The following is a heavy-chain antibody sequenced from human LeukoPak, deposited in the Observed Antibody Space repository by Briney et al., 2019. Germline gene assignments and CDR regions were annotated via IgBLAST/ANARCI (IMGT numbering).Heavy chain of an antibody. CDR3: AREALTGSWHWFDP. CDR2: ISYDGNNR. CDR1: GFTFSRNS. J-gene: IGHJ5*02. V-gene: IGHV3-30-3*01. D-gene: IGHD2-15*01. Sequence: GRSLGLSCAVSGFTFSRNSMHWVRQAPGKGLEWVTVISYDGNNRHYADSVKGRFTISRDNSKNTLYLQMNSLRPEDTAVYYCAREALTGSWHWFDPWGQGTLVTVSS.